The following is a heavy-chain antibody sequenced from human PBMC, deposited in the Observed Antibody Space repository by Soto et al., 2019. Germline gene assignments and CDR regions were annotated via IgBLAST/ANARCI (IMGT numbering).Heavy chain of an antibody. V-gene: IGHV3-11*06. CDR1: GFSFSDYY. D-gene: IGHD3-22*01. Sequence: GGSLILSCAASGFSFSDYYMNWIRQAPGKGLEWVSYISSSATYTNYADSVRGRFTISRDSAKNSLYLQMNGLRAEDTAVYYCARARLVVEGRFDYWGQGTLVTVSS. CDR3: ARARLVVEGRFDY. CDR2: ISSSATYT. J-gene: IGHJ4*02.